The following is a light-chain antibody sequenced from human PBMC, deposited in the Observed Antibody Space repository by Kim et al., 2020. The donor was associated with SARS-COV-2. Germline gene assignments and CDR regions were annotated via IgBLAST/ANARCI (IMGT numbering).Light chain of an antibody. V-gene: IGKV1-5*03. CDR3: QQYSGYPLT. J-gene: IGKJ2*01. CDR1: QSISSW. Sequence: DIQLTQSPSTLSASVGDRVTITCRASQSISSWLAWYQQKPGKAPKLLIYKASSLESEVPSRFSGSGSGTEFTLTISSLQPDDFATYYCQQYSGYPLTCGQETKLEIK. CDR2: KAS.